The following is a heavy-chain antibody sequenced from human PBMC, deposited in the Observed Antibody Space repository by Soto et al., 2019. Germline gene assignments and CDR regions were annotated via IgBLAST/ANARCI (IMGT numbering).Heavy chain of an antibody. Sequence: QITLKESGPTLVKPTQTLTLTCTFSGFSLSTSGVGVGWIRQPPGKALEWLALIYWDDDKRYSPSLKSRLTTTKNPSKNWGVLTMTNMAPVDTPTYYCAHRLGHTFASGGQEPLVPVPS. V-gene: IGHV2-5*02. D-gene: IGHD3-16*01. CDR3: AHRLGHTFAS. CDR1: GFSLSTSGVG. CDR2: IYWDDDK. J-gene: IGHJ4*02.